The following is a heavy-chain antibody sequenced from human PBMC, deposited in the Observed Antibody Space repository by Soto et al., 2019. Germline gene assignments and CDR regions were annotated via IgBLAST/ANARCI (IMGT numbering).Heavy chain of an antibody. V-gene: IGHV3-23*01. J-gene: IGHJ4*02. CDR2: VTGRATNI. CDR3: AKGGATCRLLTHDL. CDR1: GFTFGDYA. D-gene: IGHD3-16*01. Sequence: EVQLLESGGGLIQPGGSLRLSCAASGFTFGDYAMSWDRQAPGKGLEWVATVTGRATNIYYPDSVKGRFAVSRDNSRDTRYPQKNRLTAEDTAIYCCAKGGATCRLLTHDLWGQGTLVTAAS.